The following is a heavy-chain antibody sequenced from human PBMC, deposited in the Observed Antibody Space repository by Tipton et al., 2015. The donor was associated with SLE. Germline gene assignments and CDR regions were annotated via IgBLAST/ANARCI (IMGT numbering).Heavy chain of an antibody. J-gene: IGHJ4*02. V-gene: IGHV4-34*01. CDR1: GGSFSGYY. Sequence: TLSLTCAVYGGSFSGYYWSWIRQPPGKGLEWIGEINHSGSTNYNPSLKSRDTISVDTSKNQFSLKLSSVTAADTAVYYCARLRGSVDYWGQGTLVTVSS. CDR3: ARLRGSVDY. D-gene: IGHD3-10*01. CDR2: INHSGST.